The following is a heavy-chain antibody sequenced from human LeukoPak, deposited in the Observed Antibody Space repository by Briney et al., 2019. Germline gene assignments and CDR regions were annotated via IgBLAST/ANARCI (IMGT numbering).Heavy chain of an antibody. CDR3: ARGYCSSTSCSDFDY. CDR1: GGSISSYY. V-gene: IGHV4-59*01. D-gene: IGHD2-2*01. CDR2: IYYSGST. J-gene: IGHJ4*02. Sequence: SETLSLTCTASGGSISSYYWSWIRQPPGKGLEWIGYIYYSGSTNYNPSLKSRVTISVDTSKNQFSLKLSSVTAADTAVYYCARGYCSSTSCSDFDYWGQGTLVTVSS.